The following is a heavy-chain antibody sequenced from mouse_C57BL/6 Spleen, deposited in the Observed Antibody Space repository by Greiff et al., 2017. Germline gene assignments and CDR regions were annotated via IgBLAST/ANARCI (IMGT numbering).Heavy chain of an antibody. CDR1: GFSLTSYG. J-gene: IGHJ4*01. D-gene: IGHD6-2*01. V-gene: IGHV2-2*01. CDR3: ARDSLYAMDY. CDR2: IWSGGST. Sequence: QVQLKQSGPGLVQPSQSLSITCTVSGFSLTSYGVHWVRQSPGKGLEWMGVIWSGGSTDYNAAFISRLSISKDNSTSQVFFKMNSLQADDTAIYYCARDSLYAMDYWGQGPSVTVSS.